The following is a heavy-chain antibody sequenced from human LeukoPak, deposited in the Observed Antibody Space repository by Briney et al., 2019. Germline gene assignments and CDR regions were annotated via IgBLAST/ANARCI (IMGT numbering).Heavy chain of an antibody. CDR1: GFTFSSYG. Sequence: GGSLRLSCAASGFTFSSYGMHWVRQAPGKGLAWVSFIQYNGGKFYADSVKGRFAISRDNSKNTLYLEMNSLRPDDTAVYYCAKAGAVVVVAAKYFDYWGQGTLVTVSS. D-gene: IGHD2-15*01. CDR3: AKAGAVVVVAAKYFDY. V-gene: IGHV3-30*02. J-gene: IGHJ4*02. CDR2: IQYNGGK.